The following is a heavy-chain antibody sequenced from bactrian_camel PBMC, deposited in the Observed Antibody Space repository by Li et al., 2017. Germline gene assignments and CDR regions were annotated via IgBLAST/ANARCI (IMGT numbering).Heavy chain of an antibody. D-gene: IGHD6*01. CDR1: GRTSPYCSFD. CDR2: IDKDGDI. J-gene: IGHJ4*01. V-gene: IGHV3S53*01. Sequence: HVQLVESGGGSVQAGGSLRLSCAASGRTSPYCSFDMSWYRQAPGKQRELVADIDKDGDINYVDSVKGRFTISKDKDENMLYLQMNSLKVEDTAMYYCAAEVKYGPYCVLSAVAEYDSWGQGTQVTVS. CDR3: AAEVKYGPYCVLSAVAEYDS.